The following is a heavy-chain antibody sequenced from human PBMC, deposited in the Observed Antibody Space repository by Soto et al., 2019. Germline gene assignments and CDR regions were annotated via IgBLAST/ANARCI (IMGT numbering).Heavy chain of an antibody. V-gene: IGHV3-23*01. CDR3: AKDRRGYAYGDYGPQN. D-gene: IGHD4-17*01. J-gene: IGHJ4*02. CDR1: GFTFNRFA. CDR2: ISSSGGST. Sequence: GGSLRLSCAASGFTFNRFAMSWVRQAPGKGLEWVSAISSSGGSTDYADSVKGRFTISRDNSKSTLFLQMNSLRAEDTAVYYCAKDRRGYAYGDYGPQNWGQGTLVTVSS.